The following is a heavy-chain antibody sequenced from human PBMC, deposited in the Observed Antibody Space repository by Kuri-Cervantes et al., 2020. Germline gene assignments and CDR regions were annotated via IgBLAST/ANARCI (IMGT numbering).Heavy chain of an antibody. J-gene: IGHJ6*02. CDR3: ARQEVVPAAMRGYYYHYGMDV. Sequence: GSLRLSCTVSGGSISSSSYYWGWIRQPPGKGLEWIGSIYYSGSIYYNPSLKSRVTISVDTSKNQFSLKLSSVTAADTAVYYCARQEVVPAAMRGYYYHYGMDVWGQGTTVTVSS. D-gene: IGHD2-2*01. CDR1: GGSISSSSYY. CDR2: IYYSGSI. V-gene: IGHV4-39*01.